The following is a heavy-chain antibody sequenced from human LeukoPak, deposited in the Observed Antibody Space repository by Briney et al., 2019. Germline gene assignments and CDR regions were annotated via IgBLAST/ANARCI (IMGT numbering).Heavy chain of an antibody. J-gene: IGHJ3*02. CDR1: GFNISGNY. CDR2: IYSGGTT. D-gene: IGHD2-8*01. CDR3: ARDPRLRGLDDTFDI. V-gene: IGHV3-53*01. Sequence: PGGSLRLSCAVSGFNISGNYMCWVRQAPGKGPEWVSVIYSGGTTSYADSVRGRFTISRDNSKNTLYLQMNSLRADDTAVYFCARDPRLRGLDDTFDIWGHGTMVIVSS.